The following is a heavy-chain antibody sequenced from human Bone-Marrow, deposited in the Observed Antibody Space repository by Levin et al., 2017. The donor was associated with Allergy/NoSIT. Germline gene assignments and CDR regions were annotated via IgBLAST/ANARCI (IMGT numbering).Heavy chain of an antibody. Sequence: SETLSLTCAVSGGSISSGGYSWSWIRQPPGKGLEWIGYIYHSGSTYYNPSLKSRVTISVDRSKNQFSLKLSSVTAADTAVYYCARATYGVTIFGVVIIGWFDPWGQGTLVTVSS. CDR3: ARATYGVTIFGVVIIGWFDP. D-gene: IGHD3-3*01. J-gene: IGHJ5*02. CDR1: GGSISSGGYS. CDR2: IYHSGST. V-gene: IGHV4-30-2*01.